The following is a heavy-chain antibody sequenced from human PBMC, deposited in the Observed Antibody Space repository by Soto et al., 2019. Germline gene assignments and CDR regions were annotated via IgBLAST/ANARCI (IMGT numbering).Heavy chain of an antibody. CDR2: LSWNGVTI. Sequence: EVQLVESGGGLGQPGRSLRLSCAASGFTFDDYAMHWVRQVPGKGLQWVSGLSWNGVTIGYAASVKGRFTISRDNAKKSLYLQMNGVRPDDTALYYCAASRAYDSSDYSGFHYGMDVWGLGTTVTVS. CDR3: AASRAYDSSDYSGFHYGMDV. D-gene: IGHD3-22*01. V-gene: IGHV3-9*01. CDR1: GFTFDDYA. J-gene: IGHJ6*02.